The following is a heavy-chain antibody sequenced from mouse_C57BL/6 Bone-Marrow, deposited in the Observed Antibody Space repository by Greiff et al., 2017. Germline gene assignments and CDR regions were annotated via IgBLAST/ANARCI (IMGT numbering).Heavy chain of an antibody. CDR3: ARGIYYGNPFAD. CDR1: GYSFTGYY. Sequence: VQLQQSGPELVKPGASVKISCKASGYSFTGYYMNWVKQSPEKSLEWIGEINPSTGGTTYNQKFKAKATLTVDKSSSTAYMQLKSLTSEDSAVYHCARGIYYGNPFADWGQGTLVTVSA. CDR2: INPSTGGT. D-gene: IGHD2-1*01. J-gene: IGHJ3*01. V-gene: IGHV1-42*01.